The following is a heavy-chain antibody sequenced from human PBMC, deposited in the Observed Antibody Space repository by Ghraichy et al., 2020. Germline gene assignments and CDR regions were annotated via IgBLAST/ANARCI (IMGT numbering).Heavy chain of an antibody. CDR2: TYYRSKWYN. J-gene: IGHJ6*03. CDR1: GDSVSSNSAA. CDR3: ARAPGTIVGYYYYYMDV. V-gene: IGHV6-1*01. D-gene: IGHD1-7*01. Sequence: SQTLSLTCAISGDSVSSNSAAWNWIRQSPSRGLEWLGRTYYRSKWYNDYAVSVKSRITINPDTSKNQFSLQLNSVTPEDTAVYYCARAPGTIVGYYYYYMDVWGKGTTVTVSS.